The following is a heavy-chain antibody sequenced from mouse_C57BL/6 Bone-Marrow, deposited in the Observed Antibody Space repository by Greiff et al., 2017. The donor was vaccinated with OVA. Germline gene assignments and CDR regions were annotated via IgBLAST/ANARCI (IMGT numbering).Heavy chain of an antibody. D-gene: IGHD1-1*01. CDR2: INPNYGTT. Sequence: VQLKESGPELVKPGASVKISCKASGYSFNDYNMNWVKQSNGKSLEWIGVINPNYGTTSYNQKFKGKATLTVDQSSSTAYMQLNSLTSEDSAVYYGARRGHYYGSSFDYWGQGTTLTVSS. V-gene: IGHV1-39*01. J-gene: IGHJ2*01. CDR1: GYSFNDYN. CDR3: ARRGHYYGSSFDY.